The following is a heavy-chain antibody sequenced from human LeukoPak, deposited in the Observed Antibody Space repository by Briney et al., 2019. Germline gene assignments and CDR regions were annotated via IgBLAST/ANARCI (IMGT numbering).Heavy chain of an antibody. CDR1: GFTFSTYA. V-gene: IGHV3-30*04. J-gene: IGHJ6*02. CDR2: ISYDGSDE. Sequence: GGSLRLSCAASGFTFSTYAMHWVRQAPGKGLEWVAVISYDGSDEYYADSVKGRFTFSRDNSKNTLYLQMDSLRAEDTAVYYCARDVRLNGGHHFYGMDVWGQGTTVTVSS. CDR3: ARDVRLNGGHHFYGMDV. D-gene: IGHD3-10*02.